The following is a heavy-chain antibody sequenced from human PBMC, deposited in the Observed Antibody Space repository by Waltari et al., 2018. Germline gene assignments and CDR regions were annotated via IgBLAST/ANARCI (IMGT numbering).Heavy chain of an antibody. D-gene: IGHD5-12*01. CDR2: IIGGEGTT. CDR1: GYTFSNYV. CDR3: ARALGDCGRGYDYCLLPGHRYGMDV. J-gene: IGHJ6*02. V-gene: IGHV1-18*04. Sequence: QVQLVQSGAEVKKPGASVKVSCKASGYTFSNYVVACVRQAPGQGLERMGWIIGGEGTTGYAKKVTGMVGMTRDKATSTAYMERRSLTSDDTAVYYGARALGDCGRGYDYCLLPGHRYGMDVWGQGTAVTVSS.